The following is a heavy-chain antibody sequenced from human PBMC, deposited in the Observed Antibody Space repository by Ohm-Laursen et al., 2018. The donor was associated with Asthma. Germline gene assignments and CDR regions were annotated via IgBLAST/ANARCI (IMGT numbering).Heavy chain of an antibody. V-gene: IGHV4-59*02. CDR3: ARAMGWEYYFDY. J-gene: IGHJ4*02. CDR2: MFSSGGA. Sequence: GTLSLTCAVFGGSVSGYYWTWVRQPPGRELEWIAYMFSSGGANYNPSLKSRVTLSTDTSTNQVSLKLSSVTAAGTAVYYCARAMGWEYYFDYWGQGTLVTVSS. D-gene: IGHD1-26*01. CDR1: GGSVSGYY.